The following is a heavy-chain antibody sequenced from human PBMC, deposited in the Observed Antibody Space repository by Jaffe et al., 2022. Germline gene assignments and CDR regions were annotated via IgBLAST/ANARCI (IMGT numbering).Heavy chain of an antibody. CDR3: ARTPPKRFCSGGSCSEYYFDY. V-gene: IGHV3-48*01. D-gene: IGHD2-15*01. J-gene: IGHJ4*02. Sequence: EVQLVESGGGLVQPGGSLRLSCAASGFTFSSYSMNWVRQAPGKGLEWVSYISSSSSTIYYADSVKGRFTISRDNAKNSLYLQMNSLRAEDTAVYYCARTPPKRFCSGGSCSEYYFDYWGQGTLVTVSS. CDR2: ISSSSSTI. CDR1: GFTFSSYS.